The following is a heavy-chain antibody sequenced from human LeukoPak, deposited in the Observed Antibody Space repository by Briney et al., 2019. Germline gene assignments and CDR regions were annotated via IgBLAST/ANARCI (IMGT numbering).Heavy chain of an antibody. D-gene: IGHD1-26*01. V-gene: IGHV1-18*01. CDR1: GGTFSSYG. CDR2: ISAYNGNT. CDR3: ATELGDY. Sequence: ASVKVSCKASGGTFSSYGISWVRQAPGQGLEWMGWISAYNGNTNYAQKFQGRVTMTTDTSTSTAYMELKSLRSDDTAVFYCATELGDYWGQGTLVTVSS. J-gene: IGHJ4*02.